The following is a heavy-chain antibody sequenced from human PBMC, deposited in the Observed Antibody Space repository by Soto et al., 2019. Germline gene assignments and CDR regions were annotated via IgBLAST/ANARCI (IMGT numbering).Heavy chain of an antibody. CDR1: GASISTTYW. Sequence: QVHLQESGPGLVKPSWTLSLTCAVSGASISTTYWWGWVRQPPGKGLEWIGEIHPSGRTNYNPSLQSRVTISSDKSKNQFSLNLSSVTSADTAVYYCVRALWKSLDYWGQGTLVTVSS. J-gene: IGHJ4*02. CDR3: VRALWKSLDY. CDR2: IHPSGRT. D-gene: IGHD3-3*01. V-gene: IGHV4-4*02.